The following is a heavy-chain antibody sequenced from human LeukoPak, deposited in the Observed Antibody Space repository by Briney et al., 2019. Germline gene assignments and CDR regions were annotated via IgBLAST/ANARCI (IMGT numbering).Heavy chain of an antibody. V-gene: IGHV1-8*01. D-gene: IGHD3-3*01. J-gene: IGHJ5*02. CDR3: ARGGNDFWSGYNWFDP. CDR1: GYTFISYD. Sequence: VASVKVSCKASGYTFISYDINSVRQATGRGRERMGWMNPNSGNTGYAQKFQGRVTMTRNTSISTAYMELSSLRSEDTAVYYCARGGNDFWSGYNWFDPWGQGTLVTVSS. CDR2: MNPNSGNT.